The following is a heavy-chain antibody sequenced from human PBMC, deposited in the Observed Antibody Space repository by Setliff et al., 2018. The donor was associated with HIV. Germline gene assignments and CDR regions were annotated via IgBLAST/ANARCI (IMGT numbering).Heavy chain of an antibody. Sequence: GGSLRLSCAASGFTFSSYAMSWVRQAPGKGLEWVSAISGSGGSTYYADSVKGRFTISRDNSKNTLSLQMNSLGAEDTAVYYCANRLRGYNKWYYFDYWGQGTLVTVS. V-gene: IGHV3-23*01. CDR3: ANRLRGYNKWYYFDY. CDR2: ISGSGGST. D-gene: IGHD1-1*01. CDR1: GFTFSSYA. J-gene: IGHJ4*02.